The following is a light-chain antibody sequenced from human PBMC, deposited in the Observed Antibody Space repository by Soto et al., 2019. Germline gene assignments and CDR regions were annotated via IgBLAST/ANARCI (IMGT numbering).Light chain of an antibody. J-gene: IGLJ1*01. Sequence: QSVLTQPASVSGSPGQSITISCTGTSSDVGAYNYVSWYQQHPGKAPKLMIYDVTNRPSGVSNRFSGSKSGYTASLTISGLQAEDEADYSCSSYTTSSTYVFGTGTKVTVL. CDR1: SSDVGAYNY. V-gene: IGLV2-14*03. CDR2: DVT. CDR3: SSYTTSSTYV.